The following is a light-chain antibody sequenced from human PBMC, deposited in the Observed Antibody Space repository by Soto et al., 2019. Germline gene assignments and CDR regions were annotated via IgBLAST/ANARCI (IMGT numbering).Light chain of an antibody. CDR1: SSDVGGYNS. V-gene: IGLV2-14*01. CDR2: GVT. CDR3: NSYTSSGTYV. J-gene: IGLJ1*01. Sequence: QSALAQPASVSGSPGQSITISCSGSSSDVGGYNSVSWYQQHPGKAPKLLIYGVTNRPSGLSNRFSGSKSGSAASLTISWLQAEDEADYYCNSYTSSGTYVFGTGTKVTVL.